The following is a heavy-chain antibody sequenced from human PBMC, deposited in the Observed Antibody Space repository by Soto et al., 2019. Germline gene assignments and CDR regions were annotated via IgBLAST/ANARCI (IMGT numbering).Heavy chain of an antibody. CDR1: GFSFTRYG. J-gene: IGHJ4*02. CDR3: ARDDDTTSHYGMLT. CDR2: IWHDGSKE. Sequence: LRLSCAASGFSFTRYGFHWVRQAPGKGLDWVAAIWHDGSKEYYVESVKGRFTVSRDNSKSTVYLQMNSLRAGDTAVYYCARDDDTTSHYGMLTWGQDPRSPSPQ. D-gene: IGHD3-22*01. V-gene: IGHV3-33*01.